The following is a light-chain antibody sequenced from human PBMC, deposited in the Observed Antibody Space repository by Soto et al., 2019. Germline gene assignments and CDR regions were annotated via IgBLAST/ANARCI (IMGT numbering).Light chain of an antibody. CDR1: QDIRNY. CDR2: DAS. V-gene: IGKV1-33*01. CDR3: QQYDNLPPQFT. Sequence: DIQMTQSPSSLSASVGDRVTITCQASQDIRNYLNWYQQKSGKAPKLLIYDASNLETGVPSRFSGSGSGTDFTFTISSLQPEDIATYYCQQYDNLPPQFTFGPGTKVDIK. J-gene: IGKJ3*01.